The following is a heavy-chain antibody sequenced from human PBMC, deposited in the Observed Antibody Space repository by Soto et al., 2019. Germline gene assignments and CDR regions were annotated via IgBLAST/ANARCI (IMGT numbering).Heavy chain of an antibody. D-gene: IGHD6-13*01. CDR3: ARYRYSSSWYAGYNWFDP. Sequence: ASVKVSCKASGYTFTSYAMHWVRQAPGQRLEWMGWINAGNGNTKYSQKFQGRVTITRDTSASTAYMELSSLRSEDTAVYYCARYRYSSSWYAGYNWFDPWGQGTLVTVYS. CDR2: INAGNGNT. J-gene: IGHJ5*02. CDR1: GYTFTSYA. V-gene: IGHV1-3*01.